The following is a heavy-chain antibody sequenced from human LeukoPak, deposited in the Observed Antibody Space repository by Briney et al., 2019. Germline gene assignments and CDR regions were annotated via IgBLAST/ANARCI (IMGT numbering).Heavy chain of an antibody. CDR3: ARDLMGLDYDPHPDY. CDR1: GFTFSSYA. V-gene: IGHV3-30*04. D-gene: IGHD4-17*01. CDR2: ISYDGSNK. J-gene: IGHJ4*02. Sequence: GGSLRLSCAASGFTFSSYAMHWVRQAPGKGLEWVAVISYDGSNKYYADSVKGRFTISRDNPKNTLYLQMNSLRAEDTAVYYCARDLMGLDYDPHPDYWGQGTLVTVYS.